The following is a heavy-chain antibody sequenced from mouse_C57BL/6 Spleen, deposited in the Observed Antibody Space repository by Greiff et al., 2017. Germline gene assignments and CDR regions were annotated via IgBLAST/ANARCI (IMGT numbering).Heavy chain of an antibody. CDR1: GYAFSSYW. J-gene: IGHJ2*01. CDR2: IYPGDGDT. CDR3: ARSELGQDYCDY. V-gene: IGHV1-80*01. D-gene: IGHD4-1*01. Sequence: QVQLQQSGAELVKPGASVKISCKASGYAFSSYWMNWVKQRPGKGLEWIGQIYPGDGDTTYNGKFKGKATLTADKSSSTAYMQLSSLTSEDSAVYFCARSELGQDYCDYWGQGTTLTVSS.